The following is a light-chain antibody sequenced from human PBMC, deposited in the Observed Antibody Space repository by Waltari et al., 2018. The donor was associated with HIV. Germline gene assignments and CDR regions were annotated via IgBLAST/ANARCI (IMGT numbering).Light chain of an antibody. CDR3: QQAYRGRT. J-gene: IGKJ1*01. V-gene: IGKV1-39*01. Sequence: DIQLTQSPSSLPASVRDRVTITCRASQSISTSLNWYQHKPGEAPKLLIFDASRLHTGAPSRFSGSGSGTQFTLTISSLQPEDFATYYCQQAYRGRTFGQGTKVDIK. CDR1: QSISTS. CDR2: DAS.